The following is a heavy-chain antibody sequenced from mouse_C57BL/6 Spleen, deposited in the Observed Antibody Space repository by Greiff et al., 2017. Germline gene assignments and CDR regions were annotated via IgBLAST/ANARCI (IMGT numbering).Heavy chain of an antibody. J-gene: IGHJ3*01. CDR2: IRNKANNHAT. Sequence: EVQLQESGGGLVQPGGSMKLSCAASGFTFSDAWMDWVRQSPEKGLEWVAEIRNKANNHATYYAESVKGRFTISRDDSKSSVYLQMNSLRAEDTGIYYCTGFYGNYAWFAYWGQGTLVTVSA. CDR3: TGFYGNYAWFAY. D-gene: IGHD2-1*01. V-gene: IGHV6-6*01. CDR1: GFTFSDAW.